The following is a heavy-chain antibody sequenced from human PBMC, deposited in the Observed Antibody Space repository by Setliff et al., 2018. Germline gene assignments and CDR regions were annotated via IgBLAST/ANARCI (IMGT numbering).Heavy chain of an antibody. CDR2: ISSGSISTT. Sequence: GESLKISCAASGFTFSSYSMNWVRQAPGKGLEWVSYISSGSISTTHYADSVRGRFTVSRDNAKNTLYLEMNNLRAEDSAVYYCARRGTTAFDFWGLGTLVTVSS. CDR1: GFTFSSYS. CDR3: ARRGTTAFDF. D-gene: IGHD4-4*01. J-gene: IGHJ4*02. V-gene: IGHV3-48*01.